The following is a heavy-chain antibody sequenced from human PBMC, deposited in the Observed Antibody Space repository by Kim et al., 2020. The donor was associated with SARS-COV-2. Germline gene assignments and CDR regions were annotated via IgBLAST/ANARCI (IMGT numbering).Heavy chain of an antibody. J-gene: IGHJ5*02. D-gene: IGHD6-13*01. V-gene: IGHV3-21*01. Sequence: DSVKGRFTISRDNAKNSLYLQMNSLRAEDTAVYYCARVAAAGKETGWFDPWGQGTLVTVSS. CDR3: ARVAAAGKETGWFDP.